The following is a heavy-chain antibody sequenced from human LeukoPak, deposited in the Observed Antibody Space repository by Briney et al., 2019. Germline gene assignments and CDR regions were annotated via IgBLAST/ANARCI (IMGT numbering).Heavy chain of an antibody. CDR2: ISAYNGNT. CDR1: GYTFTNYG. CDR3: ARAVVPAAIQPSMPSGNYYYYMDV. J-gene: IGHJ6*03. Sequence: GASVKVSCKASGYTFTNYGISWVRQAPGQGLEWMGWISAYNGNTNYAQKLQGRVTMTTDTSTSTAYMELRSLRSDDTAVYYCARAVVPAAIQPSMPSGNYYYYMDVWGKGTTVTVSS. D-gene: IGHD2-2*01. V-gene: IGHV1-18*01.